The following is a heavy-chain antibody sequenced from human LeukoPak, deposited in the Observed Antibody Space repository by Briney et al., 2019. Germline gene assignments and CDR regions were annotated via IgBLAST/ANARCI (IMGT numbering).Heavy chain of an antibody. V-gene: IGHV4-4*07. CDR2: IYTSGST. J-gene: IGHJ4*02. CDR3: AREAHPFSGWYLYYFDY. CDR1: GGSISNYY. Sequence: SETLSLTCTVSGGSISNYYWSWIRQPAGKGLEWIGRIYTSGSTNYNPSLKSRVTMSVDTSKNQFSLKLSSVTAADTAVYYCAREAHPFSGWYLYYFDYWGQGTLVTVSS. D-gene: IGHD6-19*01.